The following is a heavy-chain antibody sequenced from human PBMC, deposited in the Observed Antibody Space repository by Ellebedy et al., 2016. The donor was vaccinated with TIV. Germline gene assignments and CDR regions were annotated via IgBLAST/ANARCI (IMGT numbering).Heavy chain of an antibody. J-gene: IGHJ5*02. V-gene: IGHV3-53*01. Sequence: GESLKISCAVSGFTVSSNYMSWVRQAPGRGLEWVSVIYAGGTTDYVASVKGRFSISRDTSKNTLFLQMNSLRADDTAIYYCAVGRPSYGDFPSWGQGTLVTVSS. CDR3: AVGRPSYGDFPS. D-gene: IGHD4-17*01. CDR2: IYAGGTT. CDR1: GFTVSSNY.